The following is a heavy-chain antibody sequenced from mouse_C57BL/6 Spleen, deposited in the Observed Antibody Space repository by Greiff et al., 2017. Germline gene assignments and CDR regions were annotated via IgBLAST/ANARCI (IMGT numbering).Heavy chain of an antibody. CDR2: IYPGDGDT. CDR3: ARSRDYHVDY. CDR1: GYAFSSYW. V-gene: IGHV1-80*01. J-gene: IGHJ2*01. Sequence: QVHVKQSGAELVKPGASVKISCKASGYAFSSYWMNWVKQRPGKGLEWIGQIYPGDGDTNYNGKFKGKATLTADKSSSTAYMQLSSLTSEDSAVYFCARSRDYHVDYWGQGTTLTVSS. D-gene: IGHD2-4*01.